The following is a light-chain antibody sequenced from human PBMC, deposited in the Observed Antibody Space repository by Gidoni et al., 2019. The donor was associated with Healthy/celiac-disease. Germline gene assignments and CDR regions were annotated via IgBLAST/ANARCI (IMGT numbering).Light chain of an antibody. CDR1: QSLLHSNGYNY. CDR2: LGS. J-gene: IGKJ5*01. V-gene: IGKV2-28*01. CDR3: MQALQTSIT. Sequence: EIVMTQSPLSLPVTPGEPASISCRSSQSLLHSNGYNYLDWYLQKPGQSPQLLIYLGSNRASGVPDRFSGSGSGTDFTLKISRVEAEDVGVYYCMQALQTSITFGQXTRLEIK.